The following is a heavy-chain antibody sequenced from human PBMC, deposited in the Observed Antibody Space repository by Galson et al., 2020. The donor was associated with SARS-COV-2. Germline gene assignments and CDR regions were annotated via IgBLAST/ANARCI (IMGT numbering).Heavy chain of an antibody. Sequence: PGGSLRLSCAASGFTFSSYWMSWVRQAPGKGLEWVANIKQDGSEKYYVDSVKGRFTISRDNAKNSLYLQMNSLRAEDTAVYYCARDGEYSSPLGSWYFDLWGRGTLVTVSS. CDR1: GFTFSSYW. CDR3: ARDGEYSSPLGSWYFDL. CDR2: IKQDGSEK. V-gene: IGHV3-7*01. D-gene: IGHD6-6*01. J-gene: IGHJ2*01.